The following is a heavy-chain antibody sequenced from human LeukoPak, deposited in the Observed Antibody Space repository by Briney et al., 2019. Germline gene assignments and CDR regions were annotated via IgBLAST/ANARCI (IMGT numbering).Heavy chain of an antibody. J-gene: IGHJ6*03. D-gene: IGHD4-17*01. CDR3: ARAFSAHHYGDYERINYYYCMDV. Sequence: PSETLSLTCTVSGDSISTSNYYWGWIRQPPGKGLEWIGSIYYSGSTYYNPSLKSRVTISVDTSKNQFSLKLSSVTAADTAVYYCARAFSAHHYGDYERINYYYCMDVWGKGTTVTISS. CDR2: IYYSGST. CDR1: GDSISTSNYY. V-gene: IGHV4-39*01.